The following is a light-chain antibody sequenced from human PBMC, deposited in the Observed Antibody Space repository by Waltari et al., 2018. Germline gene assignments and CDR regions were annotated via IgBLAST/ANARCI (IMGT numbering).Light chain of an antibody. CDR2: GST. J-gene: IGKJ4*01. V-gene: IGKV1-12*01. Sequence: IQMTQSPSPVPASVGDRVTISCRESQAVSTWVAWYQQKPGKPPKLLIHGSTTLQSGVPSRFSGSGSGTDFTLTINGLQPDDFASYICQQTDSFPLTFGGGTKVDIK. CDR1: QAVSTW. CDR3: QQTDSFPLT.